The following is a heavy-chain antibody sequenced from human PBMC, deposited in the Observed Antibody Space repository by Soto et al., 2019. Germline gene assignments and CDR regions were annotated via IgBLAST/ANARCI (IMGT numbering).Heavy chain of an antibody. CDR1: GGSFSGYY. J-gene: IGHJ4*02. CDR3: ARGNSNYPYYFDY. D-gene: IGHD4-4*01. Sequence: SETLSLTCAVYGGSFSGYYWSWIRQPPGKGLEWIGEINHSGSTNYNPSLKSRVTISVDTSKNQLSLKLSSVTAADTAVYYCARGNSNYPYYFDYWGQGTLVTVSS. CDR2: INHSGST. V-gene: IGHV4-34*01.